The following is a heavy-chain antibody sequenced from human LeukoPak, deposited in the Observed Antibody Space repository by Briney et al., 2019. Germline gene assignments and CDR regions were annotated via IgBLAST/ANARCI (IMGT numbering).Heavy chain of an antibody. CDR2: IYYSGST. V-gene: IGHV4-59*06. Sequence: SETLPLTCTVSGGSISGNYWSWIRQPAGKGLEWIGYIYYSGSTYYNPSLKSRVTISVDTSKNQFSLKLSSVTAADTAVYYCARGAWGEDIVVVPAAIWEPLFDYWGQGTLVTVSS. D-gene: IGHD2-2*01. CDR1: GGSISGNY. CDR3: ARGAWGEDIVVVPAAIWEPLFDY. J-gene: IGHJ4*02.